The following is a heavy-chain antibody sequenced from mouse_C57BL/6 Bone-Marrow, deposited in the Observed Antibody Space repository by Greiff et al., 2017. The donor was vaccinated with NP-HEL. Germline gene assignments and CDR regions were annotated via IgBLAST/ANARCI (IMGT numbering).Heavy chain of an antibody. V-gene: IGHV1-4*01. CDR3: ARWVYYYGSSYYY. CDR2: INPSSGYT. CDR1: GYTFTSYT. D-gene: IGHD1-1*01. Sequence: GASVKMSCKASGYTFTSYTMHWVKQRPGQGLEWIGYINPSSGYTKYNQKFKDKATLTADKSSSTAYMQLSSLTSEDSAVYYCARWVYYYGSSYYYWGQGTTLTVSS. J-gene: IGHJ2*01.